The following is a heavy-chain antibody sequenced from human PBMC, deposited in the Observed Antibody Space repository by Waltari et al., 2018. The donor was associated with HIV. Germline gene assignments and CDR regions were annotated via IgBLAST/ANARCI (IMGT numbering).Heavy chain of an antibody. CDR2: VNPDNGNT. J-gene: IGHJ4*02. D-gene: IGHD2-15*01. V-gene: IGHV1-3*01. CDR3: VRGPTCSGGTCYSFFDY. Sequence: QVQLVQSGDEVKKPGASVTISCKASGYNFTSYGIHWVRQAPGPRLEWMAWVNPDNGNTKYSRILQGRVTVTRDTFTNTAYIALSSLRSGETAIYYCVRGPTCSGGTCYSFFDYWGQGTVVSVSS. CDR1: GYNFTSYG.